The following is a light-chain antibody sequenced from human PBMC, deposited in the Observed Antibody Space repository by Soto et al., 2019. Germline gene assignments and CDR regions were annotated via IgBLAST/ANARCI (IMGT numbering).Light chain of an antibody. V-gene: IGLV1-47*01. CDR2: RNN. Sequence: QSVLPQSPSASGTPGQRVTTSCSGSSSNIGSNYVYWYQQLPGTAPKLLIYRNNQRPSGVPDRFSGSKSGTSASLAISGLRSEDEADYYCAAWDDSLSGRGVFGTGTKVT. CDR1: SSNIGSNY. J-gene: IGLJ1*01. CDR3: AAWDDSLSGRGV.